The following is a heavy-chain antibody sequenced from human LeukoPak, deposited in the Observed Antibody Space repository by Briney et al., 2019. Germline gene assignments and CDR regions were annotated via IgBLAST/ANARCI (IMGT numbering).Heavy chain of an antibody. J-gene: IGHJ3*02. CDR3: AKEFKRDCSSTSCYTGAFDI. CDR2: IWYDGSNK. V-gene: IGHV3-33*06. CDR1: GFTFSSYG. D-gene: IGHD2-2*02. Sequence: GGSLRLSCAASGFTFSSYGMHWVRQAPGKGLEWVAVIWYDGSNKYYADSVKGRFTISRDNSKNTLYLQMNSLRAEDTAVYYCAKEFKRDCSSTSCYTGAFDIWGQGTMVTVSS.